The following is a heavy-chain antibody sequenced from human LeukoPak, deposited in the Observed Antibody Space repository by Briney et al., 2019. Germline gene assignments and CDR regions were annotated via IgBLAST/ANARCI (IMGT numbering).Heavy chain of an antibody. CDR3: ARQVEGLRYFDWLLPRPLQPRANDAFDI. J-gene: IGHJ3*02. CDR1: GGSISSYY. V-gene: IGHV4-59*05. D-gene: IGHD3-9*01. CDR2: IYYSGST. Sequence: SETLSLTCTVSGGSISSYYWSWIRQPPGKGLEWIGSIYYSGSTYYNPSLKSRVTISVDTSKNQFSLKLSSVTAADTAVYYCARQVEGLRYFDWLLPRPLQPRANDAFDIWGQGTMVTVSS.